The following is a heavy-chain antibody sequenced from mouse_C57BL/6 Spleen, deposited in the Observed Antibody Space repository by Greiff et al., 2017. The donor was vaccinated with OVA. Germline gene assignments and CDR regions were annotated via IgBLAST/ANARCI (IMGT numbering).Heavy chain of an antibody. CDR1: GFTFSDYG. V-gene: IGHV5-17*01. CDR2: ISSGSSTI. Sequence: EVQVVESGGGLVKPGGSLKLSCAASGFTFSDYGMHWVRQAPEKGLEWVAYISSGSSTIYYADTVKGRFTISRDNAKNTLFLQMTSLRSEDTAMYYCARDPYGNQYFDVWGTGTTVTVSS. CDR3: ARDPYGNQYFDV. D-gene: IGHD2-1*01. J-gene: IGHJ1*03.